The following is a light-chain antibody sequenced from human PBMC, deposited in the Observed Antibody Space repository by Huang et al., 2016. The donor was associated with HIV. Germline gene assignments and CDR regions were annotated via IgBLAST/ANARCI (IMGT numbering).Light chain of an antibody. CDR2: GAS. CDR1: QSVNSD. J-gene: IGKJ4*01. V-gene: IGKV3D-15*01. Sequence: EIEMTQSPAILSVSPGERATLSCRASQSVNSDLAWYLQKPGQAPRLLIYGASTSAICIPAKFNGTGSGTEFSLSISNLQSDDFGVYYCQQYNDWPPLTFGGGTKVEI. CDR3: QQYNDWPPLT.